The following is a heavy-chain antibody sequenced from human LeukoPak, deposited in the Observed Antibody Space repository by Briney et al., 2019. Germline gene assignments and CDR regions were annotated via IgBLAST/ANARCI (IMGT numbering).Heavy chain of an antibody. Sequence: VASVKVSCKASGYTFTSYDINWVRQATGQVLEWMGWMNPNSGNTGYAQKFQGRVTMTRNTSISTAYMELSSLRSEDTAVYYCARAFSSVVPATRTRYYYYGMDVWGQGTTVTASS. D-gene: IGHD2-2*01. V-gene: IGHV1-8*01. J-gene: IGHJ6*02. CDR3: ARAFSSVVPATRTRYYYYGMDV. CDR1: GYTFTSYD. CDR2: MNPNSGNT.